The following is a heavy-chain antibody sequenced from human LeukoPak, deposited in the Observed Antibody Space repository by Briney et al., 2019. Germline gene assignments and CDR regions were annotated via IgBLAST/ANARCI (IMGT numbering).Heavy chain of an antibody. CDR3: ARAGKVDYSNYRIDY. CDR2: IIPILGTA. CDR1: GGTFSSYA. J-gene: IGHJ4*02. D-gene: IGHD4-11*01. Sequence: SVKVSCKASGGTFSSYAISWVRQAPGQGLEWMGRIIPILGTANYAQKFQGRVTITADESTSTAYMELSSLRSEDTALYYCARAGKVDYSNYRIDYWGQGTLVTVSS. V-gene: IGHV1-69*11.